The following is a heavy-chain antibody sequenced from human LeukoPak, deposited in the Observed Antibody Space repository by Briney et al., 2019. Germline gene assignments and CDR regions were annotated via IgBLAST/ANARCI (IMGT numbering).Heavy chain of an antibody. J-gene: IGHJ3*02. CDR2: ISGSGGST. Sequence: GGSLRLSCAASGFTFSSYAMSWVRQAPGKGLEWVSAISGSGGSTYYADSVKGRFTISRDNSKNTLYLQMSSLRAEDTAVYYCAKEGLVDTAPTDAFDIWGQGTMVTVSS. CDR1: GFTFSSYA. CDR3: AKEGLVDTAPTDAFDI. D-gene: IGHD5-18*01. V-gene: IGHV3-23*01.